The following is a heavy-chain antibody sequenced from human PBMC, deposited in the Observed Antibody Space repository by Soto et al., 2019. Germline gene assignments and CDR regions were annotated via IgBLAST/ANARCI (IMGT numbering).Heavy chain of an antibody. Sequence: SETLSLTCTVSGGSISSSSYYWGWIRQPPGKGLEWIGSIYYSGSTDYNPSLKSRVTISVDTSKNQFSLKLSSVTAADTAVYYCASQTNYGDFTYDYWGQGTLVTVSS. J-gene: IGHJ4*02. CDR2: IYYSGST. V-gene: IGHV4-39*01. D-gene: IGHD4-17*01. CDR1: GGSISSSSYY. CDR3: ASQTNYGDFTYDY.